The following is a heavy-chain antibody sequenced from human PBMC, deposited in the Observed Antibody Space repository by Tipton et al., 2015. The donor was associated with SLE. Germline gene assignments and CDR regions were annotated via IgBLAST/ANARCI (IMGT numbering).Heavy chain of an antibody. CDR2: INLSGNT. D-gene: IGHD3-10*01. CDR3: ARGPYYDGSGSYYPGAFDY. CDR1: GGSFSGYY. Sequence: TLSLTCAVFGGSFSGYYWSWIRQPPGKGLEWIGAINLSGNTNYNPSLKSRVTISVDRSKNQFSLKLSSVTAADTAVYFCARGPYYDGSGSYYPGAFDYWGQGTLVTVSS. V-gene: IGHV4-34*01. J-gene: IGHJ4*02.